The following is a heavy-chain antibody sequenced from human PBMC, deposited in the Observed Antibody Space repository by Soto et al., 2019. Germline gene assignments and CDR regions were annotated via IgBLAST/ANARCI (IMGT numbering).Heavy chain of an antibody. CDR3: AKDVSHPLEEFGP. J-gene: IGHJ5*02. CDR2: ISYDGSNK. CDR1: GFTFSSYG. V-gene: IGHV3-30*18. Sequence: QVQLVESGGGVVQPGRSLRLSCAASGFTFSSYGMHWVRQAPGKGLEWVAVISYDGSNKYYADSVKGRFTISRDNSKNALYLQMNSLRAEYTAGYYCAKDVSHPLEEFGPWGQGTLGTVSS.